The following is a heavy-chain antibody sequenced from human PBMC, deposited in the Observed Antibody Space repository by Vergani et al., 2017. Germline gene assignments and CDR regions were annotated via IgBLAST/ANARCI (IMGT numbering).Heavy chain of an antibody. J-gene: IGHJ6*03. D-gene: IGHD6-13*01. V-gene: IGHV4-39*01. CDR3: ARHKEQLVPGNYYYYYYMDV. CDR1: GDSVISTDYH. CDR2: MDYSGST. Sequence: QVQLQESGPGLVKPSETLSLTCTVSGDSVISTDYHWGWIRQPPGKGLEWIGSMDYSGSTSYNPSLESRVTISVDTSKNQFSLKLNSVTAADTAVYYCARHKEQLVPGNYYYYYYMDVWGKGTTVTVSS.